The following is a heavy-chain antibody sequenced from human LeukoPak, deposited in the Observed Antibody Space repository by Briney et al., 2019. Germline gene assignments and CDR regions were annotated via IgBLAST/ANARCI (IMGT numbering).Heavy chain of an antibody. CDR2: IYYSGST. D-gene: IGHD6-13*01. CDR3: ARDASYSSSWYNAFDI. V-gene: IGHV4-59*01. Sequence: SETLSLTCTVSGGSISSYYWSWIRQPPGKGLEWIGYIYYSGSTNYNPSLKSRVTISVDTSKNQFSLKLSSVTAADTAVYYCARDASYSSSWYNAFDIWGQGTMVTVSS. J-gene: IGHJ3*02. CDR1: GGSISSYY.